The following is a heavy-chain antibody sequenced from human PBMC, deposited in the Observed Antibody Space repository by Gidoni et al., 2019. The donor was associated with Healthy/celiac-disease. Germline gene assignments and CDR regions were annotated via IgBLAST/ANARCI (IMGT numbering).Heavy chain of an antibody. CDR1: GYTVTSYY. V-gene: IGHV1-46*03. CDR2: INPSGGST. D-gene: IGHD6-19*01. CDR3: ARQWLAGIDAFDI. J-gene: IGHJ3*02. Sequence: QVQLVQSGAEVKKPGASVKVSCKASGYTVTSYYMHWVRQAPGQGLEWMGIINPSGGSTSYAQKFQGRVTMTRDTSTSTVYMELSSLRSEDTAVYYCARQWLAGIDAFDIWGQGTMVTVSS.